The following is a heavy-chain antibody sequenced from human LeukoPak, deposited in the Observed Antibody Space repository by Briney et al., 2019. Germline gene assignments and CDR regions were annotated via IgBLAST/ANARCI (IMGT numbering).Heavy chain of an antibody. CDR2: IYYSGGT. Sequence: SETLSLTCTVSGGSISRSSYYWDWIRQPPGKGLEWIGSIYYSGGTYYNPSLKSRVTISVDASKNQFSLKLSSVTAADTAVYYCARPGSYSLRAFDIWGQGTMVSVSS. CDR3: ARPGSYSLRAFDI. D-gene: IGHD1-26*01. J-gene: IGHJ3*02. V-gene: IGHV4-39*01. CDR1: GGSISRSSYY.